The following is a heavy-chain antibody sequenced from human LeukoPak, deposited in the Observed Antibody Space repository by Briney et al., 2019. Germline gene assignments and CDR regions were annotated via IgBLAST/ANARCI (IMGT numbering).Heavy chain of an antibody. Sequence: EASVKVSCTASGYTFTSYDINWVRQAAGQGLEWMGWMNPNSGNTGYAQKFQGRITITRNTSIRTAYMELSSLRSEDTAVYYCARLFQRNELNYYDSSGYSLGYWGQGTLVTVSS. CDR1: GYTFTSYD. V-gene: IGHV1-8*03. D-gene: IGHD3-22*01. CDR2: MNPNSGNT. CDR3: ARLFQRNELNYYDSSGYSLGY. J-gene: IGHJ4*02.